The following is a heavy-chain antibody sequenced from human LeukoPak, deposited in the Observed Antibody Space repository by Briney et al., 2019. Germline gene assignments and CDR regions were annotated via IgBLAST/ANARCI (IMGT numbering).Heavy chain of an antibody. D-gene: IGHD2-15*01. J-gene: IGHJ6*02. Sequence: GASVKVSCKASGYTFTGYYMHWVRQAPGQGLEWMGWINPNSGDTNYAQKFQGRVTMTRDTSISTAYMELSRLRSDDTAVYYCARVKVVVVAATTRDYYYGMDVWGQGTTVTVSS. CDR3: ARVKVVVVAATTRDYYYGMDV. CDR1: GYTFTGYY. V-gene: IGHV1-2*02. CDR2: INPNSGDT.